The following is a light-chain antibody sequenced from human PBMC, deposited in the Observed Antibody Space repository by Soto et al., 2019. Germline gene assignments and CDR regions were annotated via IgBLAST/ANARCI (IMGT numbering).Light chain of an antibody. Sequence: DIQMTQSPSTLSASVGDRVTLTCRASQSISRWLDWYQQKRGKAPKLLMYKASSLQSGVPSRFRGSGSGTEFTLTISSLQPDDFATYYCQQFNTSPWTFGQGTKVDIK. CDR3: QQFNTSPWT. CDR2: KAS. CDR1: QSISRW. J-gene: IGKJ1*01. V-gene: IGKV1-5*03.